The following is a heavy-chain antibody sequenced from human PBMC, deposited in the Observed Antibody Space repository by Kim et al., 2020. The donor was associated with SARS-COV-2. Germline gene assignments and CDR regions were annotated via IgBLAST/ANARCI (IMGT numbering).Heavy chain of an antibody. CDR3: ARDYYDSSGYYYFYQH. Sequence: GGSLRLSCAASGFTVSSNYMSWVRQAPGKGLEWVSVIYSGGSTYYADSVKGRFTISRDNSKNTLYLQMNSLRAEDTAVYYCARDYYDSSGYYYFYQHWGQGTLVTVSS. CDR2: IYSGGST. J-gene: IGHJ1*01. CDR1: GFTVSSNY. V-gene: IGHV3-66*02. D-gene: IGHD3-22*01.